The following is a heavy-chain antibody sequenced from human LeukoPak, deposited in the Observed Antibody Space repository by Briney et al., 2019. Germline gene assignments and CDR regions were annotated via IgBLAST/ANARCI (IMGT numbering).Heavy chain of an antibody. Sequence: SETLSLTCAVYGGSFSGYYWSWIRQPPGKGLEWIGELNHSGSTNYNPSLKNRVTISVDTSKTQFSLKLSSVTAADTAVYYCARGSPRGYGSGSYVRSWFDPWGQGTLVTVSS. V-gene: IGHV4-34*01. CDR2: LNHSGST. CDR1: GGSFSGYY. D-gene: IGHD3-10*01. CDR3: ARGSPRGYGSGSYVRSWFDP. J-gene: IGHJ5*02.